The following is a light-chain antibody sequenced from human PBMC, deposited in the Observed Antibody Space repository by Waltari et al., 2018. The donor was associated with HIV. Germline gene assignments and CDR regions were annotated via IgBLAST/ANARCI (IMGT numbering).Light chain of an antibody. J-gene: IGKJ1*01. CDR2: ATA. V-gene: IGKV1-39*01. Sequence: DIQMTQSPSSLSASGGDRVTITCRASQNLTSYLNWYQQNPGKAPKLLVYATATFQTGVPSRFSASGSGTDFTLTISSLQPEDFATYYCQQSYSTPRTFGQGTKVEIK. CDR3: QQSYSTPRT. CDR1: QNLTSY.